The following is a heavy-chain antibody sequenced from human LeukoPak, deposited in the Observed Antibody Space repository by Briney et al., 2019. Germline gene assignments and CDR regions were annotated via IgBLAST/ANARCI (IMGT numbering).Heavy chain of an antibody. CDR2: IYTTGTT. J-gene: IGHJ4*02. V-gene: IGHV4-4*07. CDR3: GRQGYTASYYFLDY. Sequence: SETLSLTCTVSGRSINSYYWGWVRQSPGKGLEWIGRIYTTGTTQYNPSLKSRVTMSVDTSTNQFSLNLRSMTAADTAVYLCGRQGYTASYYFLDYWSQGTLVTVS. D-gene: IGHD1-26*01. CDR1: GRSINSYY.